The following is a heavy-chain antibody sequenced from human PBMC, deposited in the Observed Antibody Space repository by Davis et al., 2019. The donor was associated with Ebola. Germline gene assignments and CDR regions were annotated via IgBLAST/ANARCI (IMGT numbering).Heavy chain of an antibody. J-gene: IGHJ4*02. Sequence: PGGSLRLSCAASGFTFSNAWMSWVRQAPGKGLEWVGRIKSKTDGGTTDHAAPVKGRFTISRDDSKNMVSLQMNSLKTEDTGVYCCTTARVGYWGQGTLVTVSS. CDR3: TTARVGY. CDR2: IKSKTDGGTT. D-gene: IGHD1-26*01. CDR1: GFTFSNAW. V-gene: IGHV3-15*01.